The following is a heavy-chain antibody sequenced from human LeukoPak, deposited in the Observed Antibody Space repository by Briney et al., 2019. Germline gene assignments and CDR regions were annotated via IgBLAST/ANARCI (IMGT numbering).Heavy chain of an antibody. Sequence: SETLSLTCAVSGGSISSSNCWSWVRQPPGKGLEWIGEIYHSGSTNYNPSLKSRVIISVDKSKNQFSLKLSSVTAADTAVYYCARDKAAAGTSCFDPWGQGTLVTVSS. V-gene: IGHV4-4*02. J-gene: IGHJ5*02. D-gene: IGHD6-13*01. CDR3: ARDKAAAGTSCFDP. CDR2: IYHSGST. CDR1: GGSISSSNC.